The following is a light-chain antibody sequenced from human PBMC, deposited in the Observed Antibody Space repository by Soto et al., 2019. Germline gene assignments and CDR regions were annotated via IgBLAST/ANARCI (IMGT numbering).Light chain of an antibody. CDR3: QQYGTSAPYT. V-gene: IGKV3-20*01. Sequence: EIVLTQSPGTLSLSPGERATLSCRASQSVIGNYLAWYQQKSGQAPRLLIYAASTRATGISDRFSGSGSGTDFTLTISRLEPEDFALYFCQQYGTSAPYTFGQGTKLEIK. J-gene: IGKJ2*01. CDR2: AAS. CDR1: QSVIGNY.